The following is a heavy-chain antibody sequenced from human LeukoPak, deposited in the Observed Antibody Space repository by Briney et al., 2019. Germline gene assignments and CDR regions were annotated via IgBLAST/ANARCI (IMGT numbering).Heavy chain of an antibody. CDR2: INPNSGGT. CDR1: GYTFTGYY. Sequence: ASVKVSCKASGYTFTGYYMHWVRQAPGQGLDWMGWINPNSGGTNYAQKFQGRVTMTRDTSISTAYMELSRLRSDDTAVYYCARAGSSWSNYYYYGMDVWGQGTTVTVSS. D-gene: IGHD6-13*01. CDR3: ARAGSSWSNYYYYGMDV. V-gene: IGHV1-2*02. J-gene: IGHJ6*02.